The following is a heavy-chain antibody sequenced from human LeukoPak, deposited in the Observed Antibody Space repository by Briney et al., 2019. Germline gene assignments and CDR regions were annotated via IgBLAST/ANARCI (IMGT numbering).Heavy chain of an antibody. D-gene: IGHD1-20*01. J-gene: IGHJ6*03. V-gene: IGHV3-74*01. CDR1: GFTFSSYW. Sequence: GGSLRLSCAASGFTFSSYWMHWVRQAPGKGLVWVSRINTDGSSTSYADSVKGRFTISRDNAKNTLYLQMNSLRAEDTAVYYCARVGGEITGTTPPYYMDVWGKGTTVTVSS. CDR3: ARVGGEITGTTPPYYMDV. CDR2: INTDGSST.